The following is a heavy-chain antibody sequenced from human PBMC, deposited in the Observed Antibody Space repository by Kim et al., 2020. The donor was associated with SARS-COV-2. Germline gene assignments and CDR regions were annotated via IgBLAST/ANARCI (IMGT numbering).Heavy chain of an antibody. D-gene: IGHD6-19*01. V-gene: IGHV1-3*04. CDR1: GYTFINYV. CDR3: ARGSGWAFDY. CDR2: INIGHDDT. Sequence: ASVKVSCKASGYTFINYVMHWVRQAPGQRLEWMGLINIGHDDTKYSQKFRGRVTITRDTTASTAYMELSSLRSEDTAGYYCARGSGWAFDYWGQGTLVTVAS. J-gene: IGHJ4*02.